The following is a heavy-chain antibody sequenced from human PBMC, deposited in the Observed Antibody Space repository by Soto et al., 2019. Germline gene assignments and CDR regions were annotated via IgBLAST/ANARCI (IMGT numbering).Heavy chain of an antibody. V-gene: IGHV3-30*18. CDR3: AKERRGSGWYVLDY. CDR1: GFTFSSYG. CDR2: ISYDGSNK. J-gene: IGHJ4*02. Sequence: QVQLVESGGGVVQPGRSLRLSCAASGFTFSSYGMHWVRQAPGKGLEWVAVISYDGSNKYYADSVKGRFTISRDNSKNTLYLQMNSLRAEDTAVYYCAKERRGSGWYVLDYWGQGTLVTVSS. D-gene: IGHD6-19*01.